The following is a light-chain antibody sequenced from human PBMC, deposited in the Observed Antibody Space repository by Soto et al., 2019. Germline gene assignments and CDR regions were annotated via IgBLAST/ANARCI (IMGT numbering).Light chain of an antibody. J-gene: IGKJ1*01. V-gene: IGKV2-28*01. CDR1: QSLLHSNGYNY. CDR3: RQALQTPQT. CDR2: LGS. Sequence: DIVMTQSPLSLPVTPGEPASISCRSSQSLLHSNGYNYLDWYLQKPGQSPQLLIYLGSNRTSGVPDRFSGRGSGTDFTRKISRVEAEDVGVYYCRQALQTPQTFGQGTKGEIK.